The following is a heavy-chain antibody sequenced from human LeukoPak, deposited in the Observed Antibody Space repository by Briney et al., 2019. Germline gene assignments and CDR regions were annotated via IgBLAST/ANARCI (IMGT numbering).Heavy chain of an antibody. CDR1: GFTFSSYY. Sequence: SGGSLRLSCTTSGFTFSSYYMHWVRQAPGKGLEWVAVVHDDGDTKYYVDSVKGRFTISGDNSKNTLYLQMSTLRDEDTAIYYCATGSGHYYDRWGQGTLVTVSS. D-gene: IGHD3-3*01. CDR3: ATGSGHYYDR. CDR2: VHDDGDTK. V-gene: IGHV3-30*02. J-gene: IGHJ4*02.